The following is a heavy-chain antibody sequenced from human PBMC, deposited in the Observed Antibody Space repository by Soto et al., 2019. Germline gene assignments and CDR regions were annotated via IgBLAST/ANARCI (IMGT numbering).Heavy chain of an antibody. CDR1: GGTFSSYA. J-gene: IGHJ6*02. Sequence: SVKVSCKASGGTFSSYAISWVRQAPGQGLEWMGGIIPIFGTANYAQKFQGRVTITADESTSTAYMELSSLRSEDTAVYYCARVTVGATTIFYYGMDVWGQGTTVTVSS. D-gene: IGHD1-26*01. CDR2: IIPIFGTA. V-gene: IGHV1-69*13. CDR3: ARVTVGATTIFYYGMDV.